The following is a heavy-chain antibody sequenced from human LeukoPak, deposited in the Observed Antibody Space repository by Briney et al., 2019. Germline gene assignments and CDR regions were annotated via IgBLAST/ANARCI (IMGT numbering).Heavy chain of an antibody. CDR2: FWHDGKT. V-gene: IGHV4-34*01. CDR1: GGSFSGYY. Sequence: PSETLSLTCAVYGGSFSGYYWSWIRQPPGKGLEWIGSFWHDGKTYYNPSLKSRLTISMDTSRNHFSLRLNSVTATDTAVYYCARQRGGIMAATAIDIWGQGTLVTVSS. D-gene: IGHD1-26*01. CDR3: ARQRGGIMAATAIDI. J-gene: IGHJ1*01.